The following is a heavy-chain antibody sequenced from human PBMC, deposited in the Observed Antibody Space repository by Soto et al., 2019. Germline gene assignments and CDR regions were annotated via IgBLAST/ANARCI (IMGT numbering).Heavy chain of an antibody. CDR2: IYSGGST. V-gene: IGHV3-66*01. Sequence: PGGSLRLSCAASGFTVSSNYMSWVRQAPGKGLEWVSAIYSGGSTYYADSVKGRFTISRDNSKNTLYLQMNSLRAEDTAVYYCARGLYSGWHYFDYWGQGTLVTVSS. CDR3: ARGLYSGWHYFDY. CDR1: GFTVSSNY. D-gene: IGHD5-12*01. J-gene: IGHJ4*02.